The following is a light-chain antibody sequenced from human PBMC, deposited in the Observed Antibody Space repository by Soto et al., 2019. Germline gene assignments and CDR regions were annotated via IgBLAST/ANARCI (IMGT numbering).Light chain of an antibody. CDR2: AVT. J-gene: IGLJ7*01. CDR1: SSDIGFYNY. CDR3: SSYTNSNTDV. Sequence: QSALTQPASVSGSPGQSITISCTGTSSDIGFYNYVSWYQLHPGKAPKLMIYAVTTRPLGVSNRFSGSKSGNTASLTISGLQAEDEADYYCSSYTNSNTDVFGYGTQLTVL. V-gene: IGLV2-14*01.